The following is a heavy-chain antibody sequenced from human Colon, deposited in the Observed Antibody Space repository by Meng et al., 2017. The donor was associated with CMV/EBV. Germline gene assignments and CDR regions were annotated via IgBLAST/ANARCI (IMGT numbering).Heavy chain of an antibody. CDR1: EFSFNDYE. D-gene: IGHD6-13*01. J-gene: IGHJ6*02. CDR3: ARRNSSSWYQNYYHAMDV. V-gene: IGHV3-48*03. CDR2: ISGTGSLI. Sequence: GESLKISCVASEFSFNDYEMNWVRQAPGRGLEWISYISGTGSLIKYADSVRGRFTISRDNAKKSVFLQMSSLRAEDTAVYYCARRNSSSWYQNYYHAMDVWGQGTTVTVSS.